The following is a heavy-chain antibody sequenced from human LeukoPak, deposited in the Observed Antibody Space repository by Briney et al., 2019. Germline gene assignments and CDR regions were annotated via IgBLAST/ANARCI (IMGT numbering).Heavy chain of an antibody. Sequence: SETLSLTCTVYGGSFSGYYWSWIRQPPGKGLEWIGEINHSGSTNYNPSLKSRVTISVDTSKNQFSLKLSSVTVADTAVYYCARGRYFDWLSGGNCFDPWGQGTLVTVSS. J-gene: IGHJ5*02. V-gene: IGHV4-34*01. D-gene: IGHD3-9*01. CDR2: INHSGST. CDR3: ARGRYFDWLSGGNCFDP. CDR1: GGSFSGYY.